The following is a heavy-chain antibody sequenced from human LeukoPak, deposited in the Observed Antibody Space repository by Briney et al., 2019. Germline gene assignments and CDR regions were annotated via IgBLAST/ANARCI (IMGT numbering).Heavy chain of an antibody. V-gene: IGHV1-2*04. J-gene: IGHJ4*02. CDR3: ARGAVADNFDY. Sequence: WMGWINPNSGGTNYAQKFQGWVTMTRDTSISTAYMELSRLRSDDTAVYYCARGAVADNFDYWGQGTLVTVSS. D-gene: IGHD6-19*01. CDR2: INPNSGGT.